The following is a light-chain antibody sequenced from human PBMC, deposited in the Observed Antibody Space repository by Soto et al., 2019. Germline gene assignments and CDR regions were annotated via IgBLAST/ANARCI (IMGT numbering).Light chain of an antibody. CDR1: QSISSY. V-gene: IGKV1-39*01. CDR3: QESTNTPYT. J-gene: IGKJ2*01. CDR2: AAS. Sequence: DIQMTQSPSSLSASVGDRVTITCRASQSISSYLNWYQQKPGKAPKLLIYAASSLQSGVPSRFTGSGSGTDFTLTISSLQPEDFATYYCQESTNTPYTFGRGTRLEIK.